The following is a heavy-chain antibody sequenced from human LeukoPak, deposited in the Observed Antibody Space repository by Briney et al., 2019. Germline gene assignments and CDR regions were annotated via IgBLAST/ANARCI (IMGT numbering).Heavy chain of an antibody. CDR3: AGSSVERQQLARFDY. Sequence: GASVKVSCKASEYPFINYYMHWVRQAPGQGLEWMRIINLSGGGTSHAQKFQGRVTMNRDTSTTTVYMELSSLRSEDTAVYYCAGSSVERQQLARFDYWGQGTLVTVSS. D-gene: IGHD6-13*01. CDR2: INLSGGGT. J-gene: IGHJ4*02. V-gene: IGHV1-46*01. CDR1: EYPFINYY.